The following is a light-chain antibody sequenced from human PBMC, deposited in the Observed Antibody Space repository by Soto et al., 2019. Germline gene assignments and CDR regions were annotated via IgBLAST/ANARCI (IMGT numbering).Light chain of an antibody. CDR2: ATS. CDR1: QGISDF. CDR3: QQSFSPPYT. V-gene: IGKV1-39*01. Sequence: DIQMTQSPSSMSSSVGDRVTVPCRASQGISDFLNWYQQKPGKAPKLLIYATSILHSGVPSRFSGNGSGTDFALTISSLQPEDFATYYCQQSFSPPYTFGRGTKLHIK. J-gene: IGKJ2*01.